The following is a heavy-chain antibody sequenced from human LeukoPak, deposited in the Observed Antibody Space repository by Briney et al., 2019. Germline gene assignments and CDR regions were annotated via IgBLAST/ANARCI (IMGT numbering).Heavy chain of an antibody. CDR3: ATLLVTILSGHSMAHEDY. Sequence: ASVRISCKLSENRLTQAPMHWVRQAPGAGLERVGGFPPETDVPIYAQRFKDRIAMYTDTATDTAYLEVSGLIFDDTAVYFCATLLVTILSGHSMAHEDYWGQRTLVTVSS. CDR2: FPPETDVP. V-gene: IGHV1-24*01. D-gene: IGHD4-23*01. J-gene: IGHJ4*02. CDR1: ENRLTQAP.